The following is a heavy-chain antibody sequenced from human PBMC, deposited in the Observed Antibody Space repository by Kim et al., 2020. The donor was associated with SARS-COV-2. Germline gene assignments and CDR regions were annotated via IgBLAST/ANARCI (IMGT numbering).Heavy chain of an antibody. CDR3: AKDRDGDYVGWTFYYYYGMDV. V-gene: IGHV3-33*06. J-gene: IGHJ6*02. CDR2: IWYDGSNK. Sequence: GGSLRLSCAASGFTFSSYGMHWVRQAPGKGLEWVAVIWYDGSNKYYADSVKGRFTISRDNSKNTLYLQMNSLRAEDTAVYYCAKDRDGDYVGWTFYYYYGMDVWGQGTTVTVSS. D-gene: IGHD4-17*01. CDR1: GFTFSSYG.